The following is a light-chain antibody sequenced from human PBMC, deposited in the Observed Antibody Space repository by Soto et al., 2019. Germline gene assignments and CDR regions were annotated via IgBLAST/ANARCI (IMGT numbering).Light chain of an antibody. CDR2: AAS. J-gene: IGKJ1*01. V-gene: IGKV1-27*01. CDR1: QGIIDY. Sequence: DIQMTQCPSSLSASVGDTVTITCRASQGIIDYLAWYQQRPGRVPRLLIYAASTLHTGVPSRFSGSGAGTDFTLTISSLQPEDVATYYCQKYDTAPQTFGPGTKVEIK. CDR3: QKYDTAPQT.